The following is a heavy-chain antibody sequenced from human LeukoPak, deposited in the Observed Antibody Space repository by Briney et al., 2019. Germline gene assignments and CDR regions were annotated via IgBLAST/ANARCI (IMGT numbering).Heavy chain of an antibody. Sequence: SVKVSCKASGGTFSSYANSWVRQAPGQGLEWMGRIIPIFGTANYAQKFQGRVTITTDESTSTAYMELSSLRSEDTAVYYCARAYSSSWPFDYWGQGTLVTVSS. V-gene: IGHV1-69*05. J-gene: IGHJ4*02. CDR1: GGTFSSYA. D-gene: IGHD6-13*01. CDR2: IIPIFGTA. CDR3: ARAYSSSWPFDY.